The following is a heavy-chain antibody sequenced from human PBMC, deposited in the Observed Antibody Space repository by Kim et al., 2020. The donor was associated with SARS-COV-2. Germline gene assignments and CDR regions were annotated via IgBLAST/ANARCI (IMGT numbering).Heavy chain of an antibody. CDR1: GFTFSDSP. J-gene: IGHJ3*02. V-gene: IGHV3-73*01. Sequence: GESLKISCAASGFTFSDSPMHWVRQASGKGLEWLGRIRSKANSYATAYAASVRGRFIISRDDSKNTAYLQMNSLKTEDTAVYYCTRIPGTPFAFWDAFDIWGQGTMVTVSS. CDR2: IRSKANSYAT. CDR3: TRIPGTPFAFWDAFDI. D-gene: IGHD1-1*01.